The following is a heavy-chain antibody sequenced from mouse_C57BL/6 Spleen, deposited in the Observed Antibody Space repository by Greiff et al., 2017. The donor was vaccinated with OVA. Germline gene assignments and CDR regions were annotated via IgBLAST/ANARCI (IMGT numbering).Heavy chain of an antibody. V-gene: IGHV1-82*01. CDR2: IYPGDGDT. J-gene: IGHJ3*01. D-gene: IGHD1-1*01. Sequence: VKLQQSGPELVKPGASVKNSCKASGYAFSSSWMNWVKQRPGKGLEWIGRIYPGDGDTNYNGKFKGKATLTADKSSSTAYMQLSSLTSEDSAVYFCAREDYGSPFAYWGQGTLVTVSA. CDR3: AREDYGSPFAY. CDR1: GYAFSSSW.